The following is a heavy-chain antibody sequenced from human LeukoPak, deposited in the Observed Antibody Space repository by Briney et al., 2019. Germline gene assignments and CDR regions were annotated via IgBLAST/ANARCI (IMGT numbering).Heavy chain of an antibody. D-gene: IGHD3-10*01. Sequence: PSETLSLTCTVSGGSISSYYWSWIRQPPGKGLEWIGYIYYSGSTNYNPSLKSRVTISVDTSKNQFSLKLSSVTAADTAVYYCARLRETYYCMSSPRRTDYWGQGTLVTVSS. V-gene: IGHV4-59*12. CDR3: ARLRETYYCMSSPRRTDY. CDR2: IYYSGST. J-gene: IGHJ4*02. CDR1: GGSISSYY.